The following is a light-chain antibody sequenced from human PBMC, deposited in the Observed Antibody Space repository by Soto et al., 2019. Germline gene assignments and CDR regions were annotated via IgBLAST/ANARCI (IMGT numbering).Light chain of an antibody. CDR1: QSVSSNL. CDR2: GAS. Sequence: RVLTQSPGTLSLSPGERATLSCRASQSVSSNLLAWYQHKPGRAPRLLIYGASNRPAGIPDKFSGSGSGTDVTLTISSLETEEFAVDYCHQYANAPYTFGQGTKLEIK. CDR3: HQYANAPYT. J-gene: IGKJ2*01. V-gene: IGKV3-20*01.